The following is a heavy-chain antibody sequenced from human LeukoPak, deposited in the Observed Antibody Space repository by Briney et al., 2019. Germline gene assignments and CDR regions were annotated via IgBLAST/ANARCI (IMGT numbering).Heavy chain of an antibody. CDR2: IYYSGST. CDR3: ARGGTTVTPGLLWFDP. J-gene: IGHJ5*02. V-gene: IGHV4-59*11. D-gene: IGHD4-17*01. CDR1: GGSISSHY. Sequence: SETLSLTCSVSGGSISSHYWSWIRQPPGKGLEWLGYIYYSGSTNYNPSLKSRVTISVDTSKNQFSLKLSSVTAADTAVYYCARGGTTVTPGLLWFDPWGQGTLVTVSS.